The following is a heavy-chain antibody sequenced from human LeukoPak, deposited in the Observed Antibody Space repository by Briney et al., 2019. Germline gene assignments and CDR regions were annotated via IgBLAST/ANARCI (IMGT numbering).Heavy chain of an antibody. J-gene: IGHJ4*02. Sequence: GASVKVSCKASGYTFTSYDINWVRQDTGQGLEWMGWMNPNSGNTGYAQKFQGRVTMTRNTSISTAYMELSSLRSEDTAVYYCVMAPATYSSSWRFDYWGQGTLVTVSS. CDR3: VMAPATYSSSWRFDY. D-gene: IGHD6-13*01. CDR2: MNPNSGNT. V-gene: IGHV1-8*01. CDR1: GYTFTSYD.